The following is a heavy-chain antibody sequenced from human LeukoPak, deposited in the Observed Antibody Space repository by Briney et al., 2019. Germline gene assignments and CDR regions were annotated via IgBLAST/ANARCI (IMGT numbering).Heavy chain of an antibody. J-gene: IGHJ4*02. CDR3: AKDDPNTYYYGSGSSDY. V-gene: IGHV3-30*02. CDR2: IRYDGSNK. D-gene: IGHD3-10*01. Sequence: GGSLRLSCAASGFTFSSYGMHWVRQAPGKGLEWVAFIRYDGSNKYYADSVKGRFTISRDNSKNTLHLQVNSLRAEDTAVYYCAKDDPNTYYYGSGSSDYWGQGTLVTVSS. CDR1: GFTFSSYG.